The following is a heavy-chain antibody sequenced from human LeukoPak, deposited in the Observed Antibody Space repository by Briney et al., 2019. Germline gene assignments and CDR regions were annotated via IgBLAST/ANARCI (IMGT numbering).Heavy chain of an antibody. CDR2: INIGGVST. CDR1: GFTFSTYA. J-gene: IGHJ4*02. D-gene: IGHD3-22*01. CDR3: VKVYYYDSRGWGPFEY. V-gene: IGHV3-23*01. Sequence: PGGSLRLSCAASGFTFSTYAMTWVRQAPGKGLEWVSTINIGGVSTFYADSVKGRFTISRDDSKNTLYLQMNRLRAEDTALYYCVKVYYYDSRGWGPFEYWGPGTLVTVSS.